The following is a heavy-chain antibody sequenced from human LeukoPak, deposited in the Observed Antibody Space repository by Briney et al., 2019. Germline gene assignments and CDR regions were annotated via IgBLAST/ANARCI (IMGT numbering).Heavy chain of an antibody. J-gene: IGHJ4*02. CDR2: ISYDGSNK. Sequence: GRSLRLSCAASGFTFSSYAMHWVRQAPGKGLGWVAVISYDGSNKYYADSVKGRFTISRDNSKNTLYLQMNSLRAEDTAVYYCARDPRRGGSSGYLLYWGQGTLVTVSS. V-gene: IGHV3-30-3*01. CDR1: GFTFSSYA. D-gene: IGHD3-22*01. CDR3: ARDPRRGGSSGYLLY.